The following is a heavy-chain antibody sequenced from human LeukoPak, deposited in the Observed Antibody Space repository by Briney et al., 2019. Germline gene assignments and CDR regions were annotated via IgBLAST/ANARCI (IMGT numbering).Heavy chain of an antibody. CDR3: ARYCSGGSCYGAAFGLPGLGKDV. Sequence: GGSLRLSCAASGFTFSSYSMNWVRQAPGKGLEWVSSISSGSSYIYYADSVKGRFTISRDNAKNSLYLQMNSLRAEDTAVYYCARYCSGGSCYGAAFGLPGLGKDVWGQGTTVTVSS. V-gene: IGHV3-21*01. J-gene: IGHJ6*02. D-gene: IGHD2-15*01. CDR2: ISSGSSYI. CDR1: GFTFSSYS.